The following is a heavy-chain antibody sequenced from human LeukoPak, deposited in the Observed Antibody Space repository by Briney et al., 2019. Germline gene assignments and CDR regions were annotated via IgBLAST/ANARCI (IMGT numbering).Heavy chain of an antibody. CDR3: ARADYDSGGYYADY. J-gene: IGHJ4*02. Sequence: PGGSLRLSCAASGFTFSTYAMHWVGQAAGKGLEYVSAISSSGGTTYYANSVKGRFTISRDNSKNTLYLQMGSLRAEDMAVYYCARADYDSGGYYADYWGQGTLATVSS. CDR2: ISSSGGTT. V-gene: IGHV3-64*01. D-gene: IGHD3-22*01. CDR1: GFTFSTYA.